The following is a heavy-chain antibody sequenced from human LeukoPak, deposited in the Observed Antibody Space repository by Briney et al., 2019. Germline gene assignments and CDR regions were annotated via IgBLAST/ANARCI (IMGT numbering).Heavy chain of an antibody. D-gene: IGHD6-13*01. CDR3: ARDQVAAAGTPIDY. CDR2: ISSSSSYI. CDR1: GFTFSSYS. V-gene: IGHV3-21*01. Sequence: GGSLRLSCAASGFTFSSYSMNWVRQAPGKGLEWVSSISSSSSYIYYADSAKGRFTISRDNAKNSLYLQMNSLRAEDTAVYYCARDQVAAAGTPIDYWGQGTLVTVSS. J-gene: IGHJ4*02.